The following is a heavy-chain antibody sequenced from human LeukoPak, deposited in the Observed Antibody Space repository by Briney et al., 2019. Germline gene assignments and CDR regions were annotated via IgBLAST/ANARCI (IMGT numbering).Heavy chain of an antibody. CDR3: ARDPGQTGVLDY. CDR2: ISYDGSNK. D-gene: IGHD7-27*01. V-gene: IGHV3-30-3*01. CDR1: GFTFSSYA. Sequence: PSGGSLRLSCAASGFTFSSYAMHWVRQAPGKGLEWVAVISYDGSNKYYADSVKGRFTISRDNSKNTLYLQMNSLRAEDTAVYYCARDPGQTGVLDYWGQGTLVTVSS. J-gene: IGHJ4*02.